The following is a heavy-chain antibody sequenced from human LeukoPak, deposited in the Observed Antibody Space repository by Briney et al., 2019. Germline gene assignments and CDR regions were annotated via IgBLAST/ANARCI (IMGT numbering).Heavy chain of an antibody. V-gene: IGHV4-59*11. CDR3: ARSYSNYLRAFDS. CDR2: IYYSGST. CDR1: GGSISSHY. J-gene: IGHJ3*02. Sequence: SETLSLTCTVSGGSISSHYWSWIWQPPGKRLEWIGYIYYSGSTDYNPSLKSRVTISVDTSKNQFSLKLSSVTAADTAVYYCARSYSNYLRAFDSWGQGTMVTVSS. D-gene: IGHD4-11*01.